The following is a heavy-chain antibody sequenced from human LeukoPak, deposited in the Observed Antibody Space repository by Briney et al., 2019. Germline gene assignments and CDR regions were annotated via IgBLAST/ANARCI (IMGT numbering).Heavy chain of an antibody. CDR3: AVLLWFGEFDY. CDR1: GFTFSSYE. CDR2: ISGSGGST. D-gene: IGHD3-10*01. Sequence: GGSLRLSCAASGFTFSSYEMNWVRQAPGKGLEWVSAISGSGGSTYYADSVKGRFTISRDNSKNTLYLQMNSLRAEDTAVYYCAVLLWFGEFDYWGQGTLVTVSS. J-gene: IGHJ4*02. V-gene: IGHV3-23*01.